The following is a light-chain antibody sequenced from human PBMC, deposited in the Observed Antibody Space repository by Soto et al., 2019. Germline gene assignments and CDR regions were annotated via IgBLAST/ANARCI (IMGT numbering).Light chain of an antibody. J-gene: IGKJ4*01. Sequence: EIVLTQSPDTLSLSPGERATLSCRASQSVSSNYLAWYQQKPGQAPRFLIYDASSRATGIPDRFSGSGSGTHFTLTMSRLERENFAVYYCQEYGSSPLTFGGGTKVEFK. V-gene: IGKV3-20*01. CDR3: QEYGSSPLT. CDR2: DAS. CDR1: QSVSSNY.